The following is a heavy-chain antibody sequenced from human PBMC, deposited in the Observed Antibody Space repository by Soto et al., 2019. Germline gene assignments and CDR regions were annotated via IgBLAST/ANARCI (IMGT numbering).Heavy chain of an antibody. J-gene: IGHJ3*02. CDR2: TYYRSKWYN. D-gene: IGHD3-22*01. V-gene: IGHV6-1*01. CDR1: GPSVSSNSAA. CDR3: AKEGALGSGYFRGDAFDI. Sequence: SPTLSLPYSISGPSVSSNSAAWNWIRQSPSRGLEWLGRTYYRSKWYNDYAVSVKSRITINPDTSKNQFSRQLDSVTPEDTAVYYCAKEGALGSGYFRGDAFDIWGQGTMVTVSS.